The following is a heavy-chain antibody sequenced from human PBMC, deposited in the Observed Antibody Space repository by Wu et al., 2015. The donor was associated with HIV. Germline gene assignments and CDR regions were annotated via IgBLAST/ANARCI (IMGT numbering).Heavy chain of an antibody. J-gene: IGHJ4*02. V-gene: IGHV1-2*02. Sequence: QVQLVQSGAEVKKPGASVKVSCKASGYTFTGYYMHWVRQAPGQGLEWMGWINPNSGGTNYAQKFQGRVTMTRDTSISTAYMELSRLRSDDTAVYYCARGPYYYDSSGYSDYWGQGTLVTVSS. D-gene: IGHD3-22*01. CDR1: GYTFTGYY. CDR3: ARGPYYYDSSGYSDY. CDR2: INPNSGGT.